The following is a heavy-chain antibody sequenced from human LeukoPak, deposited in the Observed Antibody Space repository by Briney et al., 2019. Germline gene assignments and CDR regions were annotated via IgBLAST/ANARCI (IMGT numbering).Heavy chain of an antibody. J-gene: IGHJ6*03. CDR1: GYTFTSYD. D-gene: IGHD6-19*01. Sequence: ASVKVSCKASGYTFTSYDINWVRQATGQGLEWMGWMNPNSGNTGYAQKFQGRVTMTRNTSISTAYMELSSLRSEDTAVYYCAREFRDSSGWYGSYYYYKDVWSKGTTVTVSS. CDR2: MNPNSGNT. CDR3: AREFRDSSGWYGSYYYYKDV. V-gene: IGHV1-8*01.